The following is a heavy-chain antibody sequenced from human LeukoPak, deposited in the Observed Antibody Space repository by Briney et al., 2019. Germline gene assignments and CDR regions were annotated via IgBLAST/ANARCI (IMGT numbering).Heavy chain of an antibody. J-gene: IGHJ4*02. V-gene: IGHV3-33*01. D-gene: IGHD3-22*01. CDR3: ARGFYYDSSGYYVYYFDY. CDR1: GFTFSSYG. Sequence: GGSRTLSCPASGFTFSSYGMHWVRQAPGKGLEWVADIWYDGNNKYHPDSGTGRITISRDNSKNTLYVQMNSLRAEATAVYFCARGFYYDSSGYYVYYFDYWGQGTLVTVSS. CDR2: IWYDGNNK.